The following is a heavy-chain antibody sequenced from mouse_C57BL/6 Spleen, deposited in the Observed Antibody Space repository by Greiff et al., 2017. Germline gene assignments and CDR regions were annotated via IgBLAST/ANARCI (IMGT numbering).Heavy chain of an antibody. D-gene: IGHD2-3*01. CDR2: IYPSDSET. J-gene: IGHJ1*03. CDR3: ARWLLQYFDV. Sequence: QVQLQQPGAELVRPGSSVKLSCKASGYTFTSYWMDWVKQRPGQGLEWIGNIYPSDSETHYNQKFKDKATLTVDKSSSTAYMQLSSLTSEDSAVYYCARWLLQYFDVWGTGTTVTVAS. V-gene: IGHV1-61*01. CDR1: GYTFTSYW.